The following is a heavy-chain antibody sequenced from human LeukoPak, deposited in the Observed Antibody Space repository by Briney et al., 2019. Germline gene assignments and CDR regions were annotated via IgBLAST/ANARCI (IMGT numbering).Heavy chain of an antibody. CDR2: ISGSGGST. D-gene: IGHD6-19*01. V-gene: IGHV3-23*01. J-gene: IGHJ3*02. CDR3: AKGLYSSAHGAFDI. CDR1: GFTFNTYS. Sequence: GGSLRLSCAASGFTFNTYSMNWVRQAPGKGLEWVSAISGSGGSTYYADSVKGRFTISRDNSKNTLYLQMNSLRAEDTAVYYCAKGLYSSAHGAFDIWGQGTMVTVSS.